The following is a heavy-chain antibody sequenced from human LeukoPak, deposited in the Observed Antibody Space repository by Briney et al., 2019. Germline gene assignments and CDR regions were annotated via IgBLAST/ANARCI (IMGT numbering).Heavy chain of an antibody. CDR3: AKAPATTGADAQYYFGS. V-gene: IGHV3-23*01. D-gene: IGHD1-1*01. J-gene: IGHJ4*02. CDR2: LSTGGGST. Sequence: GGSLRLSCAASGFTFSSYDMNWVRQAPGEGLEWVSALSTGGGSTYYAESVKGRFTISRDNSKNTLYLQMNSLRAEDTAVYYCAKAPATTGADAQYYFGSWGQGTLVTVSS. CDR1: GFTFSSYD.